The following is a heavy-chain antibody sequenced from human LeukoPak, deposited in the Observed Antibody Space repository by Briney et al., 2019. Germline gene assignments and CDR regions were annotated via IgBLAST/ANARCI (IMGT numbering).Heavy chain of an antibody. V-gene: IGHV5-10-1*01. CDR1: GYSFTSYW. Sequence: GESLKISCKGSGYSFTSYWISWVRRMPGKGLEWMGRIDPSDSYTNYSPSFQGHVTISADKSISTAYLQWSSLKASDTAMYYCARRCSSSSCPFEYWGQXTLVTVSS. CDR3: ARRCSSSSCPFEY. J-gene: IGHJ4*02. CDR2: IDPSDSYT. D-gene: IGHD2-2*01.